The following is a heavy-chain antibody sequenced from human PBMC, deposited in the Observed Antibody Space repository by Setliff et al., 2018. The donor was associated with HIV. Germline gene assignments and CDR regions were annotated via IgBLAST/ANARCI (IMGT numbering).Heavy chain of an antibody. CDR3: ARALYGDYGGDLNWLDP. CDR2: INTHTDSP. Sequence: ASVKVSCKASGYTFTDYAINWVRQAPGQGLEWMGWINTHTDSPTYAQGFTRRFVFSVDTSVTTAYLQINSLKAEDTAVFYCARALYGDYGGDLNWLDPWGQGTLVTVSS. D-gene: IGHD4-17*01. J-gene: IGHJ5*02. CDR1: GYTFTDYA. V-gene: IGHV7-4-1*02.